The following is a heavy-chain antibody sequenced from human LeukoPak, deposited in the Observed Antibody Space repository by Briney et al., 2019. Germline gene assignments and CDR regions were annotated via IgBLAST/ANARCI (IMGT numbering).Heavy chain of an antibody. V-gene: IGHV4-39*07. Sequence: PSETLSLTCTVSGGSISSSSYYWGWIRQPPGKGLEWIGSIYYSGSTYYNPSLKSRVTISVDTSKNQFSLKLSSVTAADTAVYYCARFYGSGSYSAKYWGQGTLVTVSS. J-gene: IGHJ4*02. CDR1: GGSISSSSYY. CDR3: ARFYGSGSYSAKY. CDR2: IYYSGST. D-gene: IGHD3-10*01.